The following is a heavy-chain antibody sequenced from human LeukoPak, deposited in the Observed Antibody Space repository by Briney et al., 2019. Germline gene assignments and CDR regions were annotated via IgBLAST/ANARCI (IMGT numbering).Heavy chain of an antibody. D-gene: IGHD5-18*01. Sequence: TGGALRLSCAASGFTFSGVGRYWVRQAPAKGLEWAAVISSDGSNKYYADSVKGRFTISRDNSKNTLYLQMNSLRADDTAVYYCAKDQRRGYSYGFDYWGQGTLVTVSS. CDR1: GFTFSGVG. CDR3: AKDQRRGYSYGFDY. CDR2: ISSDGSNK. J-gene: IGHJ4*02. V-gene: IGHV3-30*18.